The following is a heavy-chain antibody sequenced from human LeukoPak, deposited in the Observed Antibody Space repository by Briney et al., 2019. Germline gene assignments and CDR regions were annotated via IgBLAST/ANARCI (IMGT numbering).Heavy chain of an antibody. CDR3: ARDATTELGTVYMDV. CDR2: TSGGGDST. V-gene: IGHV3-23*01. Sequence: GGSLRPSCAASGFTFSNAWMSWVRQAPGKGLEWVSGTSGGGDSTYYADSVKGRFTISRDNSKNTLYLQMNSLRAEDTATYYCARDATTELGTVYMDVWGKGTTVTISS. J-gene: IGHJ6*03. D-gene: IGHD4-17*01. CDR1: GFTFSNAW.